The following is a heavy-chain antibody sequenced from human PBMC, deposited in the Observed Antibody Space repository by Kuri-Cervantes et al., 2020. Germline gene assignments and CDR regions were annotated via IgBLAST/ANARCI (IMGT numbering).Heavy chain of an antibody. CDR3: ASPRDYGDYVWFDP. J-gene: IGHJ5*02. V-gene: IGHV1-69*13. Sequence: SVKVSCKASGYTFTSYGISWVRQAPGQGLEWMGGIIPIFGTANYAQKFQGRVTITADESTSTAYMELSSLRSEDTAVYYCASPRDYGDYVWFDPWGQGTLVTVSS. CDR2: IIPIFGTA. CDR1: GYTFTSYG. D-gene: IGHD4-17*01.